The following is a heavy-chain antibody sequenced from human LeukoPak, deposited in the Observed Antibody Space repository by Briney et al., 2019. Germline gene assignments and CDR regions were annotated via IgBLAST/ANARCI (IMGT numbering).Heavy chain of an antibody. V-gene: IGHV4-4*02. CDR1: GYSISSGHY. CDR2: IHHSGDT. D-gene: IGHD6-25*01. J-gene: IGHJ6*02. CDR3: ARNAAYEMDV. Sequence: PSGTLSLTCDVSGYSISSGHYWSWVRNPPGKGLEWIGEIHHSGDTNYNPSLKSRVTISLDKSKNQVSLKLSSVTAADTALYFCARNAAYEMDVWGQGTTVTVSS.